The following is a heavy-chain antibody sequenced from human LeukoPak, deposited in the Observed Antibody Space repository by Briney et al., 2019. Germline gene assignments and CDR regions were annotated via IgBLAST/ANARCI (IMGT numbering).Heavy chain of an antibody. CDR3: AKVAPYYYDSSGYF. CDR1: GFTFSSYG. Sequence: PGGSLRLSCAASGFTFSSYGMHWVRQAPGKGLEWVAFIRYDGSNKYYADSVKGRFTISRDNSKNTLYLQMNSLRAEDTAVYYCAKVAPYYYDSSGYFWGQGTLVTVSS. V-gene: IGHV3-30*02. D-gene: IGHD3-22*01. J-gene: IGHJ4*02. CDR2: IRYDGSNK.